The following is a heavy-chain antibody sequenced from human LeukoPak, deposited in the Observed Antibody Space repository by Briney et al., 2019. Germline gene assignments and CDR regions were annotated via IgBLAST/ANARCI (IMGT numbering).Heavy chain of an antibody. Sequence: GASVKVSCKASEYTFTGYYMHWVRQAPGQGLEWMGWINPNSGGTNYAQKFQGRVTMTRDTSISTAYMELSRLRSDDTAVYYCARGMVVTARPYNWFDPWGQGTLVTVSS. CDR3: ARGMVVTARPYNWFDP. CDR2: INPNSGGT. D-gene: IGHD2-21*02. V-gene: IGHV1-2*02. CDR1: EYTFTGYY. J-gene: IGHJ5*02.